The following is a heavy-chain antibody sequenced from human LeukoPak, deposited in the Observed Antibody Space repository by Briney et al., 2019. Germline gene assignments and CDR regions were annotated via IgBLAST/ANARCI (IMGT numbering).Heavy chain of an antibody. CDR2: INPSSGTT. J-gene: IGHJ4*02. CDR1: GHSFTKNY. V-gene: IGHV1-46*01. CDR3: ASDLGSGWCQFDY. D-gene: IGHD6-19*01. Sequence: ASVKVSCKASGHSFTKNYIHWVRQAPGQGLEWMGLINPSSGTTTYAQKFQGRVTVTRDTSTSTDYMELSSLRSEDTAMYYCASDLGSGWCQFDYWGQGTLVTVSS.